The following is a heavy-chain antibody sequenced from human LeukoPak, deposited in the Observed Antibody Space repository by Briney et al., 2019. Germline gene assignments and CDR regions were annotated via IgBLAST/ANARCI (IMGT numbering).Heavy chain of an antibody. CDR3: ALYDYYDSSGYPPRWDY. CDR2: IYPGDSDT. CDR1: GYSFTTYW. Sequence: GDSLKISCKGSGYSFTTYWIAWVRQMPGKGLEWMGIIYPGDSDTRYSPSFQGQVTISADKSISTAYLQWSSLKASDTAMYYCALYDYYDSSGYPPRWDYWGQGTLVTVSS. J-gene: IGHJ4*02. V-gene: IGHV5-51*01. D-gene: IGHD3-22*01.